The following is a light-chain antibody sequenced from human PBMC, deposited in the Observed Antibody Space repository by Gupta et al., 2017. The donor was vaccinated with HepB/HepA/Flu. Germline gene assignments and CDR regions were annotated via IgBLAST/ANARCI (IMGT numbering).Light chain of an antibody. J-gene: IGKJ4*01. CDR1: QSVSSN. CDR3: QQYNNWPPLT. V-gene: IGKV3-15*01. Sequence: DIVMTQSPATLSVSPGERATLSCRASQSVSSNLAWYQQKPGQAPRLLIYAASTRATGIPARFSGSGSGTEFTLTISSLQSEDFAVYYCQQYNNWPPLTFGGGTKVEIK. CDR2: AAS.